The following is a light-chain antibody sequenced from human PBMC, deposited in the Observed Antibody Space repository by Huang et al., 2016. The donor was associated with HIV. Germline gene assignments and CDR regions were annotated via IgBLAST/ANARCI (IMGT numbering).Light chain of an antibody. Sequence: DIQMTQSPPSLSAFVGDSVTITCRASQNVNTYFNWFQQKPGQAPRLLIFAASRLRSGVPSRFSGSGSGTAFTLTISSLQVEDFATYYCQQRYSTTPITFGQGTRLDIK. J-gene: IGKJ5*01. CDR3: QQRYSTTPIT. CDR1: QNVNTY. V-gene: IGKV1-39*01. CDR2: AAS.